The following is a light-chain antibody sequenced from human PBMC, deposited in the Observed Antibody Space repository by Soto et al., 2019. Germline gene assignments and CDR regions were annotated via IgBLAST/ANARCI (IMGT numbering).Light chain of an antibody. CDR3: GSYTDTNPLAV. CDR1: SSDIGGYDF. Sequence: QSALTQPASVSGSPGQSITISCTGTSSDIGGYDFVSWYKQHPGKAPQLMIYGVTNRPSGVSNRFSGAKSGNTASLTISGLQAEDEADFYCGSYTDTNPLAVFGTGTKVTVL. J-gene: IGLJ1*01. CDR2: GVT. V-gene: IGLV2-14*03.